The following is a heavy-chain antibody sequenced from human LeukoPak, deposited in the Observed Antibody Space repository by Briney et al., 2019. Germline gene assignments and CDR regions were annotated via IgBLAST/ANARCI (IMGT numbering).Heavy chain of an antibody. J-gene: IGHJ4*02. D-gene: IGHD6-13*01. V-gene: IGHV3-48*01. CDR1: GFTFSSYS. CDR3: ARDTYSSSWNPPGFDY. Sequence: GGSLRLSCAASGFTFSSYSMNWVRQAPGKGLEWVSYISSSSSTIYYADSVKGRFTISRDNAKNSLYLQMNSLRAEDTAVYYCARDTYSSSWNPPGFDYWGQGTLVTVSS. CDR2: ISSSSSTI.